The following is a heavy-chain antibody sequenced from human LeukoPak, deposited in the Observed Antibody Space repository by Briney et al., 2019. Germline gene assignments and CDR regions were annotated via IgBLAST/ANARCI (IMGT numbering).Heavy chain of an antibody. CDR3: ARLNFWSNSYAAPFDS. CDR1: KFFFHGYW. Sequence: GESLRLSCAASKFFFHGYWMSWVRQAPGKGLEWVANIKQDGSEGYYMDSVKGRFTISRDNAKNLLFLQMNSLRPDDTAVYYCARLNFWSNSYAAPFDSWGQGSLVTVSS. CDR2: IKQDGSEG. V-gene: IGHV3-7*01. J-gene: IGHJ4*02. D-gene: IGHD3-16*01.